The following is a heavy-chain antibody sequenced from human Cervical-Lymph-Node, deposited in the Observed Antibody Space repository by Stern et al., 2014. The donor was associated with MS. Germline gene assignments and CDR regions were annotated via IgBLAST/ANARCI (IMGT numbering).Heavy chain of an antibody. CDR1: GASITNGGLY. CDR3: GLHSSGWPYFFDY. V-gene: IGHV4-39*01. J-gene: IGHJ4*02. Sequence: QVQLQQSGPGLVKPSETLSLTCTVSGASITNGGLYWGWIRQPPGEGLEWIGSMHFIGSTYYDPSLKSRVTLFPDTSKNQLSPKLTSVTAADTAVYYCGLHSSGWPYFFDYWGQGTLVIVSS. CDR2: MHFIGST. D-gene: IGHD6-19*01.